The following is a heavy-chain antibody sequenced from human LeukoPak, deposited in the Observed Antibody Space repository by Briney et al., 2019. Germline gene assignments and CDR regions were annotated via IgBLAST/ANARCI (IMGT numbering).Heavy chain of an antibody. D-gene: IGHD2-2*01. V-gene: IGHV4-31*03. Sequence: PSGTLSLTCTVSGGSISSGGYYWSWIRQHPGKGLEWIGYIYYSGSTYYNPSLKSRVTISVDTSKNQFSLKLSSVTAADTAVYYCAGSSLDYYYGMDVWGQGTTVTVSS. CDR2: IYYSGST. CDR3: AGSSLDYYYGMDV. CDR1: GGSISSGGYY. J-gene: IGHJ6*02.